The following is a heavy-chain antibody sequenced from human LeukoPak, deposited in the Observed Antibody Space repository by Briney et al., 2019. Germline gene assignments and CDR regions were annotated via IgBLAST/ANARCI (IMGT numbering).Heavy chain of an antibody. V-gene: IGHV4-39*07. Sequence: SETLSLTCNVSGDSISSSSSYWGWIRQPPRKGLEWIGSIYHSGSTYYNPSLKSRVTISVDTSKNQFSLKLSSVTAADTAVYYCASRPLSGSYYYYYYMDVWGKGTTVTVSS. D-gene: IGHD1-26*01. J-gene: IGHJ6*03. CDR3: ASRPLSGSYYYYYYMDV. CDR2: IYHSGST. CDR1: GDSISSSSSY.